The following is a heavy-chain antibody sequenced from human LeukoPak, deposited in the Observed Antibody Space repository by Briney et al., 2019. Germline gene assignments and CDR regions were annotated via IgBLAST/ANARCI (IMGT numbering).Heavy chain of an antibody. CDR3: ARDTHGIAARPGGFDY. Sequence: GGSLRLSCAASGFSVSSNYMSWVRQAPGKGLEWVSVIYSGGSTYYADSVKGRFTISRDNSKNTLYLQMNSLRAEDTAVYYCARDTHGIAARPGGFDYWGQGTLVTVSS. V-gene: IGHV3-53*01. J-gene: IGHJ4*02. D-gene: IGHD6-6*01. CDR2: IYSGGST. CDR1: GFSVSSNY.